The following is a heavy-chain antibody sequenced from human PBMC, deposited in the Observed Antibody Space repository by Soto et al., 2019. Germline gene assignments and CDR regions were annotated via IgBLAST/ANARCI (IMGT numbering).Heavy chain of an antibody. CDR3: AAILGMDV. J-gene: IGHJ6*02. CDR1: GFTFSNYW. Sequence: EVQLVESGGGLVQPGGSLRLSCAVSGFTFSNYWMSWVRQAPGKGLEWVANIKKDGSEKYYVDSVKGRFTISRDNGKKSLYLKMNSLRAEDTAVYYCAAILGMDVWGQGTTVTVSS. CDR2: IKKDGSEK. V-gene: IGHV3-7*05. D-gene: IGHD3-3*02.